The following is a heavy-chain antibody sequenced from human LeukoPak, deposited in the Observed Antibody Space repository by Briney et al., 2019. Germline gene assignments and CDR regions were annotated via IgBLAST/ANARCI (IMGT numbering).Heavy chain of an antibody. D-gene: IGHD6-19*01. J-gene: IGHJ5*02. CDR2: IIPILGIA. CDR3: ARDFAPGWRTNWFDP. Sequence: ASVKVSCKASGGTFSSYAISWVRQAPGQELEWMGRIIPILGIANYAQKFQGRVTITADKSTSTAYMELSSLRSEDTAVYYCARDFAPGWRTNWFDPWGQGTLVTVSS. V-gene: IGHV1-69*04. CDR1: GGTFSSYA.